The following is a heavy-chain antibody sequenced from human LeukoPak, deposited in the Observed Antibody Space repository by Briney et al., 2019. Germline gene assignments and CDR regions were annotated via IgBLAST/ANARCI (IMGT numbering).Heavy chain of an antibody. J-gene: IGHJ6*02. V-gene: IGHV3-21*01. CDR3: ARGGSYHYYYYYGMDV. D-gene: IGHD1-26*01. CDR1: GFTFSSYS. Sequence: GGSLRLSCAASGFTFSSYSMNWVRQAPGKGLEWVSSISSSTSYIYYADSVEGRFTISRDNAKNSLYLQMNSLRAEDTAVYYCARGGSYHYYYYYGMDVWGQGTTVTVSS. CDR2: ISSSTSYI.